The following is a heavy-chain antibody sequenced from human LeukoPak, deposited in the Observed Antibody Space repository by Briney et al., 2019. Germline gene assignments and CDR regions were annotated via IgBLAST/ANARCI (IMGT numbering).Heavy chain of an antibody. D-gene: IGHD2-2*01. V-gene: IGHV3-21*01. CDR3: ARDPNRAEYPLTSGWFDP. CDR1: GFTFSSYS. Sequence: GGSLRLSCAASGFTFSSYSMNWVRQAPGKGLEWVSSISSSSSYIYYADSVKGRFTISRDNAKNSLYLQMNSLRAEDTAVYYCARDPNRAEYPLTSGWFDPWGQGTLVTVSS. CDR2: ISSSSSYI. J-gene: IGHJ5*02.